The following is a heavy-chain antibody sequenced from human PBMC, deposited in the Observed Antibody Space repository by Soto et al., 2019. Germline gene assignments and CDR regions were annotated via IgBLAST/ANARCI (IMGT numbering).Heavy chain of an antibody. CDR2: IKGDASEK. CDR3: ARDSGYSSGNSVNHYLDY. V-gene: IGHV3-7*01. J-gene: IGHJ4*01. D-gene: IGHD3-10*01. Sequence: PXGSLRLSCATSGVNLGIYWMSWVRQAPGKGLEWVATIKGDASEKKYVDSVKGRFTTSRDNAKESLYLQMDSLRAEDTAVYYCARDSGYSSGNSVNHYLDYWGHGTLVTVSS. CDR1: GVNLGIYW.